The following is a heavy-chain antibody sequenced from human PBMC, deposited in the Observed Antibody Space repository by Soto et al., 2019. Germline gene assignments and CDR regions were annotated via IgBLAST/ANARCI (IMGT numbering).Heavy chain of an antibody. CDR3: AKAEGFNSYWPFDY. CDR2: HSRSGGST. V-gene: IGHV3-23*01. D-gene: IGHD1-26*01. CDR1: GFTFSSYA. Sequence: EVQLLESGGGLVQPGGSLRLSCAASGFTFSSYAMSWVRQAPGKGPEWVSGHSRSGGSTYYADSVKGRFSISRDNSKNTLYLQMNSLRAEDMAVYYCAKAEGFNSYWPFDYWGQGTLVTVSS. J-gene: IGHJ4*02.